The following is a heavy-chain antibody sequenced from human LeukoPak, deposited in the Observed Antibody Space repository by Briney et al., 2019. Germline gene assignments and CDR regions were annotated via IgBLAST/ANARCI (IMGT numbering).Heavy chain of an antibody. J-gene: IGHJ4*02. CDR3: ARALSRYFDY. CDR1: GDSVCSNSAT. Sequence: PSQTLSLTCAISGDSVCSNSATWNWIRQSPSRGLEWLGRTYYRCKWYNEYAVSVKSRIAFNPDTSKNQFSLQLSSVTPEDTAVYYCARALSRYFDYWGQGTLVAVSS. D-gene: IGHD5/OR15-5a*01. CDR2: TYYRCKWYN. V-gene: IGHV6-1*01.